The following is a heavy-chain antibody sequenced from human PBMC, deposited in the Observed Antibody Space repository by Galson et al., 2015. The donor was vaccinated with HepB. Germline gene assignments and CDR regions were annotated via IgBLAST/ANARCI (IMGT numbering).Heavy chain of an antibody. CDR2: INPSGGST. Sequence: SVKVSCKASGYTFTSYYMHWVRQAPGQGLEWMGIINPSGGSTSYAQKFQGRVTMTRDTSTSTVYMELSSLRSEDTAVYYCAREGAVDIVVVGPDAFDIWGQGTMVTVSS. V-gene: IGHV1-46*01. CDR1: GYTFTSYY. CDR3: AREGAVDIVVVGPDAFDI. D-gene: IGHD2-15*01. J-gene: IGHJ3*02.